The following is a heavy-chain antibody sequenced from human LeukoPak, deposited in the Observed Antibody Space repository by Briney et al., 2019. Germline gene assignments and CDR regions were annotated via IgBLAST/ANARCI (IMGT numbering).Heavy chain of an antibody. Sequence: GGSLRLSCAASGFTFSSYWMHWVRQAPGKGLEWVSSISSSSSYIYYADSVKGRFTISRDNAKNSLYLQMNSLRAEDTAVYYCARDKCSGGSCYGSKIFDYWGQGTLVTVSS. CDR3: ARDKCSGGSCYGSKIFDY. V-gene: IGHV3-21*01. J-gene: IGHJ4*02. CDR1: GFTFSSYW. CDR2: ISSSSSYI. D-gene: IGHD2-15*01.